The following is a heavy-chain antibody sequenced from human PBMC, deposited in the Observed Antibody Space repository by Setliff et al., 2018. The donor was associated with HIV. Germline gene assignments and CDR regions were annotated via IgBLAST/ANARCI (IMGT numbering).Heavy chain of an antibody. CDR3: ATNPEMATINYYYYYMGV. V-gene: IGHV1-69*13. CDR2: SIPIFGTA. D-gene: IGHD5-12*01. CDR1: GSTFRTLR. J-gene: IGHJ6*03. Sequence: SVKVSCKASGSTFRTLRISWVRQAPGQGLDWMGGSIPIFGTAKYAQKFQGRVTITADESTSTAYMELSSLRSEDTAVYYCATNPEMATINYYYYYMGVWGKGTTVTVSS.